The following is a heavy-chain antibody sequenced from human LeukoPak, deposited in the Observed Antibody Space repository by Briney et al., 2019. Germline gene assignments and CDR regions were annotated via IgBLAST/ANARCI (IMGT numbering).Heavy chain of an antibody. CDR2: IYYSGST. V-gene: IGHV4-39*01. Sequence: SETLSLTCTVSGGSISSSSYYWGWIRQPPGKGLEWIGSIYYSGSTYYNPSLKRRVTISVDTSKNQFSLKLSSVTAADTAVYYCACPSYYYDSRDLWYYYMDVWGKGTTVTVSS. J-gene: IGHJ6*03. CDR1: GGSISSSSYY. D-gene: IGHD3-22*01. CDR3: ACPSYYYDSRDLWYYYMDV.